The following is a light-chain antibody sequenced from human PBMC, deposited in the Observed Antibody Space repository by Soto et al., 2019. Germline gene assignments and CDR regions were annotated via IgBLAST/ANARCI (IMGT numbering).Light chain of an antibody. CDR3: QQYKNWPRAHT. CDR1: QSVGSSY. V-gene: IGKV3-20*01. CDR2: GAS. J-gene: IGKJ4*02. Sequence: ELGLPQSPGSLSLAPGERVAVSCRASQSVGSSYLAWYQQKPGQAPRLLMYGASNRATGIPDRFSGSGSGTDFTLTISRLEPEDFAVYYFQQYKNWPRAHTVSGGTKVDIK.